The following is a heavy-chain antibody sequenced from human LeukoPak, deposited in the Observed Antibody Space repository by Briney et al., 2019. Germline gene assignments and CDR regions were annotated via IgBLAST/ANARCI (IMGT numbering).Heavy chain of an antibody. CDR1: GFTFSSYS. J-gene: IGHJ6*04. CDR3: ARAREGMDV. CDR2: ISSSSSTM. Sequence: GGSLRLSCAASGFTFSSYSMNSVRQAPGQALEWVPYISSSSSTMYYADSVKGRFTISRDNAKNSLYLQMNSLRAEDTAVYYCARAREGMDVWGKGTTVTVSS. V-gene: IGHV3-48*01.